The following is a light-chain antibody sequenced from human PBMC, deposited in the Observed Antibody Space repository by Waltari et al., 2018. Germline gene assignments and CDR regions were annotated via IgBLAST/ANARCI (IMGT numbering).Light chain of an antibody. J-gene: IGKJ1*01. V-gene: IGKV4-1*01. CDR2: WAS. CDR1: QNILYNSNDKNY. Sequence: DIVMTQSPDSLAVSLGERATINCKSSQNILYNSNDKNYLAWYQQKPGQPPKLLIYWASTRGAGVPDRFSGSGSGSDFTLTISSLQADDVAVYFCQQYYSTPWTFGLGTKVEIK. CDR3: QQYYSTPWT.